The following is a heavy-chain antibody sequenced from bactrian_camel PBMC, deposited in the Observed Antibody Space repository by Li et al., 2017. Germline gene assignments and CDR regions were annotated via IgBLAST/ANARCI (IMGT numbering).Heavy chain of an antibody. V-gene: IGHV3S10*01. D-gene: IGHD1*01. Sequence: DVQLVESGGGSVQAGGSLRLSCTASGFTFSSYDMSWVRQAPGKEREFVSAISSDGSTSYADSVKGRFTISQDNAKRTGYLQMNSQTPGDTAMYYCTARYEFGLGACRGVGGLGFWGQGTQVTVS. J-gene: IGHJ6*01. CDR2: ISSDGST. CDR1: GFTFSSYD. CDR3: TARYEFGLGACRGVGGLGF.